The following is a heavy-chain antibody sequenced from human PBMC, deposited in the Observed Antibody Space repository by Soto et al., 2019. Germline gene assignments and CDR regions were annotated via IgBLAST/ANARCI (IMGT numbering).Heavy chain of an antibody. D-gene: IGHD3-9*01. J-gene: IGHJ6*02. CDR3: ARAGGTGYYYYHYGMDV. V-gene: IGHV1-46*03. Sequence: QVQLVQSGAEVKKPGASVKVSCKASGYTFTSYYMHWVRQAPGQGLEWMGIINPSGGSTSYAQKFQAAGTMTRDRSTSTVYVGLSSLRSEDTAVYYCARAGGTGYYYYHYGMDVWGQGTTVTVSS. CDR2: INPSGGST. CDR1: GYTFTSYY.